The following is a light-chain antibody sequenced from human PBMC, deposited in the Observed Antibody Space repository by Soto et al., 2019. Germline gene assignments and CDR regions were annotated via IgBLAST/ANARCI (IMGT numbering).Light chain of an antibody. Sequence: QSVLTQPPSVSGAPGQRVTISCTRGSSNYDVHWYHQLPGTAPKLLIYGNGNRPSGVPDRFSGSKSGTSASLAITGLQAEDEADYYCQSYDSSLSGYVFGSGTKVTVL. CDR2: GNG. CDR1: SSNYD. V-gene: IGLV1-40*01. CDR3: QSYDSSLSGYV. J-gene: IGLJ1*01.